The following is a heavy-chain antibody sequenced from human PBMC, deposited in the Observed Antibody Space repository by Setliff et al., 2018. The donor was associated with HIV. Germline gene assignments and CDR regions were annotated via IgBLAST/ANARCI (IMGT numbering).Heavy chain of an antibody. J-gene: IGHJ4*02. CDR3: AKTQTVITVYEPFDS. CDR2: ISGSGDIT. CDR1: GFSFRSYA. Sequence: PGGSLRLSCAASGFSFRSYAVSWVRQAPGKGLEWVSVISGSGDITYYRESVKGRFTVSRDNSNNTVYLQMNSLRAEDTAMYYCAKTQTVITVYEPFDSWGQGTPVTVSS. D-gene: IGHD3-16*01. V-gene: IGHV3-23*01.